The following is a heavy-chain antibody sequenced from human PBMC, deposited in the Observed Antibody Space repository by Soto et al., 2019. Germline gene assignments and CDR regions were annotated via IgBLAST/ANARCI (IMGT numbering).Heavy chain of an antibody. V-gene: IGHV3-23*01. CDR3: AKDRYSSSWRHDF. CDR1: GFTFSSYA. D-gene: IGHD6-13*01. J-gene: IGHJ4*02. Sequence: EVQLLESGGGLVQPGWALRLSCAASGFTFSSYAMSWVRQAPGKGLEWVSTISGSGSSTYYADSVKGRFTISRDNSKNTLYLQMNSLGAEDTAIYYCAKDRYSSSWRHDFWGQGTLVTVSS. CDR2: ISGSGSST.